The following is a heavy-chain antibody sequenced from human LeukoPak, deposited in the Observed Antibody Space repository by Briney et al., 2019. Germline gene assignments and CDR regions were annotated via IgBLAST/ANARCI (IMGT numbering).Heavy chain of an antibody. Sequence: PGGSLRLSCAASGFTFSSYSMNWVRQAPGKGLEWVSSISSSSSYIYYADSVKGRFTISRDNAKNSLYLQMNSLRAEDTAVYYCARDYCSGGSCYPYFDYWGQATLVTVSS. CDR3: ARDYCSGGSCYPYFDY. V-gene: IGHV3-21*01. D-gene: IGHD2-15*01. J-gene: IGHJ4*02. CDR2: ISSSSSYI. CDR1: GFTFSSYS.